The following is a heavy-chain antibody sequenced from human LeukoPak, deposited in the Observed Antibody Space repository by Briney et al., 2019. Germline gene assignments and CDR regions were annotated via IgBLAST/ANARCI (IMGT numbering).Heavy chain of an antibody. J-gene: IGHJ6*03. CDR3: ARAYCSGDSCYFYMDV. V-gene: IGHV1-2*02. CDR1: GFTFSSYA. CDR2: INPNSGGT. Sequence: PGGSLRLSCAASGFTFSSYAIHWVRQAPGQGLEWMGWINPNSGGTNYAQKFQGRVTMARDTSISTAYLEVSSLTSDDTAVYYCARAYCSGDSCYFYMDVWGKGTTVTVSS. D-gene: IGHD2-15*01.